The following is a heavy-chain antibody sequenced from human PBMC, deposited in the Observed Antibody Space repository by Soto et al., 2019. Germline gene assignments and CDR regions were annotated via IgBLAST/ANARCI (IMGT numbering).Heavy chain of an antibody. CDR3: AADPNYDILTGYPNWFDP. CDR1: GYTFTSYG. V-gene: IGHV1-18*01. J-gene: IGHJ5*02. D-gene: IGHD3-9*01. CDR2: ISAYNGNT. Sequence: ASVKVSCKASGYTFTSYGISWVRQAPGQGLEWMGWISAYNGNTNYAQKFQERVTITRDTSTSTAYMELSSLRSEDTAVYYCAADPNYDILTGYPNWFDPWGQGTLVTVSS.